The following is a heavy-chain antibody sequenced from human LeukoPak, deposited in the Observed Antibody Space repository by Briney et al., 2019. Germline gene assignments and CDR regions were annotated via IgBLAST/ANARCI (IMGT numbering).Heavy chain of an antibody. J-gene: IGHJ3*02. CDR3: ARERIAAAGDDAFDI. CDR2: MHYSGST. Sequence: PSETLSLTCSVSGGSITKNGYYWGWIRQSPETGLEWIGSMHYSGSTYYNPSLNSRVTISVDTSKNQFSLKLTSVTAADTAVYYCARERIAAAGDDAFDIWGQGTMVTVSS. V-gene: IGHV4-39*07. D-gene: IGHD6-13*01. CDR1: GGSITKNGYY.